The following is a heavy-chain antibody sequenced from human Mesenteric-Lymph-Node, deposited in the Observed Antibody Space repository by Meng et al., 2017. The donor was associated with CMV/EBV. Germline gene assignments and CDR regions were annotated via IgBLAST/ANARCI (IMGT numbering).Heavy chain of an antibody. CDR2: IREDGREK. Sequence: GESLKISCAASGFTFTSYWMTWVRQAPGKGLEWVANIREDGREKYYVDSVKGRFTISRDNAKNSLYLQMDSLRTEETALYYCTRGGYWFDPWGQGTLVTVSS. V-gene: IGHV3-7*01. CDR1: GFTFTSYW. J-gene: IGHJ5*02. D-gene: IGHD3-22*01. CDR3: TRGGYWFDP.